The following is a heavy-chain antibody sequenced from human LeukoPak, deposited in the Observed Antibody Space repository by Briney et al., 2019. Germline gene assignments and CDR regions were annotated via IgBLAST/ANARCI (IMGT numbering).Heavy chain of an antibody. D-gene: IGHD2-21*02. CDR3: ASESDSFDY. J-gene: IGHJ4*02. V-gene: IGHV3-30*04. CDR1: GFTFSSYA. CDR2: ISYDGSNK. Sequence: PGRSLRLSCAASGFTFSSYAMHWVRQAPGKGLEGVAVISYDGSNKYYADSVKGRFTISRDNSKNTLYLQMNSLRAEDTAVYYCASESDSFDYWGQGTLVTVSS.